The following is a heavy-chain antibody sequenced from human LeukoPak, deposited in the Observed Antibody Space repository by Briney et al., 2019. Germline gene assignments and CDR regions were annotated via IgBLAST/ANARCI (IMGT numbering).Heavy chain of an antibody. V-gene: IGHV1-69*06. D-gene: IGHD4-11*01. Sequence: SVKVSCKASGGTFSSYAISWVRQAPGQGLEWMGRIIPIFGTANYAQKFQGRVTITADKSTSTAYLELSSLRSEDTAVYYCARQPTVRGYMDVWGKGTTVTVSS. CDR2: IIPIFGTA. J-gene: IGHJ6*03. CDR3: ARQPTVRGYMDV. CDR1: GGTFSSYA.